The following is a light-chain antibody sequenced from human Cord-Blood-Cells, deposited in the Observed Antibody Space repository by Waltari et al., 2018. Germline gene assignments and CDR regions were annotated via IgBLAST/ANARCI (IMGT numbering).Light chain of an antibody. Sequence: QSALTQPASVSGSPGQSITLSCPGTSSDVGGYNYVSWYQQHPGKAPKLMIYDVSNRPSGVSNRFSGSKSGNTASLTISGLQAEDEADYYCSSYTSSSTLVFGTGTKVTV. CDR1: SSDVGGYNY. CDR2: DVS. J-gene: IGLJ1*01. V-gene: IGLV2-14*03. CDR3: SSYTSSSTLV.